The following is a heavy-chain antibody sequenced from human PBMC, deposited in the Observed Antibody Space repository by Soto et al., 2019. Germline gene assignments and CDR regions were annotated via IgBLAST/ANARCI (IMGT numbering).Heavy chain of an antibody. V-gene: IGHV1-2*02. Sequence: GASVKVSCKASGYTFTGYYMHWVRQAPGQGLEWMGWINPNSGGTNYAQKFQGRVTMTRDTSISTAYMELSRLRSDDTAVYYCARLTGRKGIIAAAGPLDYWGQGTMVTVSS. D-gene: IGHD6-13*01. CDR1: GYTFTGYY. CDR3: ARLTGRKGIIAAAGPLDY. CDR2: INPNSGGT. J-gene: IGHJ4*02.